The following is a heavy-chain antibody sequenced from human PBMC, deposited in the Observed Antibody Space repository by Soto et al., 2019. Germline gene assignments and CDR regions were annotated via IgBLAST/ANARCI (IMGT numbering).Heavy chain of an antibody. CDR2: ISNDGSTK. V-gene: IGHV3-30-3*01. J-gene: IGHJ6*02. Sequence: PGGSLRLSWAASGFTFRTFAMHWVRQATGKGLKWVRFISNDGSTKYFLYSVKGRFTVSRDNSKKTLYLQMDSLRAEDTAVYYCARDKKTLNWSPSILKSYHYGMNXLGQGTTVTAS. CDR3: ARDKKTLNWSPSILKSYHYGMNX. D-gene: IGHD1-1*01. CDR1: GFTFRTFA.